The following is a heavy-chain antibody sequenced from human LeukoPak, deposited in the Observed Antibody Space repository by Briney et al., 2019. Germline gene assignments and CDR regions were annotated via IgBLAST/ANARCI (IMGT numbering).Heavy chain of an antibody. CDR2: INHSGST. D-gene: IGHD2-2*02. V-gene: IGHV4-34*01. Sequence: ASETLSLTSAVYGGSFSGYYWSWIRQPPGKGLEWIGEINHSGSTNYNPSLKSRVTISVDTSKNQFSLKLSSVTAADTAVYYGARGKVVGYCSSTSCYNYYYYGMDVWGQGTTVTVSS. CDR1: GGSFSGYY. J-gene: IGHJ6*02. CDR3: ARGKVVGYCSSTSCYNYYYYGMDV.